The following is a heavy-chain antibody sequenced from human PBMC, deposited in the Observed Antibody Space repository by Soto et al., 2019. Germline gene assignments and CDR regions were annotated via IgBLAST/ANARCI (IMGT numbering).Heavy chain of an antibody. CDR1: GGSFSGYY. J-gene: IGHJ6*03. CDR2: INHSGST. D-gene: IGHD4-17*01. Sequence: SETLSLTCAVYGGSFSGYYWSWIRQPPGKGLEWIGEINHSGSTNYNPSLKSRVTISVDTSKNQFSLKLSSVTAADTAVYYCARGGRKRTTVTTYRYYYTDVWCTGTMVTLSS. CDR3: ARGGRKRTTVTTYRYYYTDV. V-gene: IGHV4-34*01.